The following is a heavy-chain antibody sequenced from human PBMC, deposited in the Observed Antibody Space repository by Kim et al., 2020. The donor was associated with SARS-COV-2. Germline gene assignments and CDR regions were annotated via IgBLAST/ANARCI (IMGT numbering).Heavy chain of an antibody. CDR2: IIPIFGTA. D-gene: IGHD1-20*01. V-gene: IGHV1-69*13. CDR1: GGTFSSYA. CDR3: ARDYRNNWNPVGDDAFDI. J-gene: IGHJ3*02. Sequence: SVKVSCKASGGTFSSYAISWVRQAPGQGLEWMGGIIPIFGTANYAQKFQGRVTITADESTSTAYMELSSLRSEDTAVYYCARDYRNNWNPVGDDAFDIWGQGTMVTVSS.